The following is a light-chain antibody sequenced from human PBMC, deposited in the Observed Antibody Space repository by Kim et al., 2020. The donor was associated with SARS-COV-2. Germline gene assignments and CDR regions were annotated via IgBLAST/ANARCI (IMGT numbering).Light chain of an antibody. CDR2: QDN. CDR3: QAWDSRTAV. V-gene: IGLV3-1*01. CDR1: KLGDKY. J-gene: IGLJ2*01. Sequence: SYELTQPPSVSVSPGQTASITCSGDKLGDKYACWYQQKPGQSPVLVIFQDNKRPSGIPERFSGSNSGNTATLTISGTRAMDEADYYCQAWDSRTAVFGGG.